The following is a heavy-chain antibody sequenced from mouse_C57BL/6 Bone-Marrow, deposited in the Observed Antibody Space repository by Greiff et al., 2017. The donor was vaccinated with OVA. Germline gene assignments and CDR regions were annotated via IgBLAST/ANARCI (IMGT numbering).Heavy chain of an antibody. CDR3: ARPSYYYGSSYYWYFDV. D-gene: IGHD1-1*01. V-gene: IGHV1-50*01. J-gene: IGHJ1*03. CDR2: IDPSDSYT. CDR1: GYTFTSYW. Sequence: QVQLQQSGAELVKPGASVKLSCKASGYTFTSYWMQWVKQRPGQGLEWIGEIDPSDSYTNYNQKFKGKATLTVDTSSSTAYMQLSSLTSEDSAVYYCARPSYYYGSSYYWYFDVWGTGTTVTVSS.